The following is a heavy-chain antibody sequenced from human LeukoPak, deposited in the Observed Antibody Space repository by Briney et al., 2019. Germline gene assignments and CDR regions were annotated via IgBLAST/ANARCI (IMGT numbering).Heavy chain of an antibody. CDR1: GGTFSSYA. CDR3: ATSVITGDSWY. V-gene: IGHV1-69*04. CDR2: IIPILGIA. Sequence: GASVKVSCKASGGTFSSYAISWVRQAPGQGLEWMGRIIPILGIANYAQKFQGRVTITADKSTSTAYMELSSLRSEDTAVYYCATSVITGDSWYWGQGTLVTVSS. D-gene: IGHD7-27*01. J-gene: IGHJ4*02.